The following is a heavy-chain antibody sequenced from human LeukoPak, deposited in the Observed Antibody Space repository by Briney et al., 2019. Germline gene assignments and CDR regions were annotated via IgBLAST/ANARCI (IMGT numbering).Heavy chain of an antibody. CDR3: ARVTYYYDSSGYYRPYYFDY. D-gene: IGHD3-22*01. J-gene: IGHJ4*02. Sequence: SETLSLTRAVYGGSFSGYYWSWIRRPPGKGLEWIGEINHSGSTNYNPSLKSRVTISVDTSKNQFSLKLSSVTAADTAVYYCARVTYYYDSSGYYRPYYFDYWGQGTLVTVSS. CDR2: INHSGST. V-gene: IGHV4-34*01. CDR1: GGSFSGYY.